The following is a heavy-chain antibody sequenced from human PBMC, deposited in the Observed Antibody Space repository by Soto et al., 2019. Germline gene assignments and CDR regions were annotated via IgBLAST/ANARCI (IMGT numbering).Heavy chain of an antibody. V-gene: IGHV5-10-1*01. D-gene: IGHD4-17*01. CDR2: IDPSDSYT. Sequence: SCKGSGYSFTSYWISWVRQMPGKGLEWMGRIDPSDSYTNYSPSFQGHVTISADKSISTAYLQWSSLKASDTAMYYCASTLTYGDYDYYYGMDVWGQGTTVTVSS. J-gene: IGHJ6*02. CDR3: ASTLTYGDYDYYYGMDV. CDR1: GYSFTSYW.